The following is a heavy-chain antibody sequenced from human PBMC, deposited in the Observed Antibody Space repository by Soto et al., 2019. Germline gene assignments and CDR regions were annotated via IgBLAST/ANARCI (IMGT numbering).Heavy chain of an antibody. J-gene: IGHJ5*02. CDR3: ARDQRAGYGGNSYNWFDP. V-gene: IGHV4-30-2*01. Sequence: PSETLSLTCAVSGGSISSGGYSWSWIRQPPGKGLEWIGYIYHSGSTYYNPSLKSRVTISVDRSKNQFSLKLSSVTAADTAVYYCARDQRAGYGGNSYNWFDPWGQGTLVTVSS. CDR2: IYHSGST. D-gene: IGHD2-21*02. CDR1: GGSISSGGYS.